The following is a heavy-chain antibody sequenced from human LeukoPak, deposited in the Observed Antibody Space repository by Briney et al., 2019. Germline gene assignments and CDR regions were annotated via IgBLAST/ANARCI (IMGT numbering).Heavy chain of an antibody. J-gene: IGHJ5*02. CDR1: GFPLSSNY. CDR3: ARDSSGYYGWFDP. V-gene: IGHV3-53*01. CDR2: IYSGGST. Sequence: PGESLRLSCAASGFPLSSNYMSWVRQAPGKGLEWVSVIYSGGSTYYADSVKGRFTISRDNSKNTLYIQMNSLRAEETAVYYCARDSSGYYGWFDPWGQGTLVTVSS. D-gene: IGHD3-22*01.